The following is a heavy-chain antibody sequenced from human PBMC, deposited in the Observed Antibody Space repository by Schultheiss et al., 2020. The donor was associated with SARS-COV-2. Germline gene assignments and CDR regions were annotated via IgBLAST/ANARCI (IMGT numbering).Heavy chain of an antibody. Sequence: GGSLRLSCAASGFTFSSNVMSWVRQAPGKGLEWVSTIGGSGDTYYGDSVKGRFTISRDNSKNTLYLQMNSLRAEDTAVYYCARDRGIAARPWGWFDPWGQGTLVTVSS. CDR3: ARDRGIAARPWGWFDP. V-gene: IGHV3-23*01. D-gene: IGHD6-6*01. J-gene: IGHJ5*02. CDR1: GFTFSSNV. CDR2: IGGSGDT.